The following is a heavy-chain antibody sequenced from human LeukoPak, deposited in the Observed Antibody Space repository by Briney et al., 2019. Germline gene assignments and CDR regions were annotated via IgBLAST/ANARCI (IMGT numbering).Heavy chain of an antibody. D-gene: IGHD3-9*01. CDR1: GFTFSSYG. Sequence: GGSLRLSCAASGFTFSSYGMHWVRQAPGKGLEWMAVISYDGNNKYYADSVKGRFTISRDNSKNTLYLQIDSLRAEDTAVYYCAKDRLGTLDAFDIWGQGAMVTVSS. CDR2: ISYDGNNK. CDR3: AKDRLGTLDAFDI. J-gene: IGHJ3*02. V-gene: IGHV3-30*18.